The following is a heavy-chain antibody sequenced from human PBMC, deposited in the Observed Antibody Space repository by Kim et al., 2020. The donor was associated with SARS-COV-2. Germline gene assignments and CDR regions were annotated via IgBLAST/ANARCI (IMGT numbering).Heavy chain of an antibody. J-gene: IGHJ4*02. CDR3: ARVPLPLIVLMVYPDY. CDR2: ISAYNGNT. D-gene: IGHD2-8*01. V-gene: IGHV1-18*01. CDR1: GYTFTSYG. Sequence: ASVTVSCKASGYTFTSYGISWVRQAPGQGLEWMGWISAYNGNTNYAQKLQGRVTMTTDTSTSTAYMELRSLRSDDTAVYYCARVPLPLIVLMVYPDYWGQGALVTVSS.